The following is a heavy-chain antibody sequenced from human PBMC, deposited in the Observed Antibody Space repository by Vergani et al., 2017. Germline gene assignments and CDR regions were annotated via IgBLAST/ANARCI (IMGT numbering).Heavy chain of an antibody. CDR1: GGTFSSYT. CDR3: ARDFRYCSSTSCYAGENYFDY. J-gene: IGHJ4*02. Sequence: QVQLVQSGAEVKKPGSSVKVSCKASGGTFSSYTISWVRQAPGQGLEWMGRIIPILGIANYAQKFQGRVTITADKSTSTAYMGLSSLRSEDTAVYYCARDFRYCSSTSCYAGENYFDYWGQGTLVTVSS. CDR2: IIPILGIA. V-gene: IGHV1-69*08. D-gene: IGHD2-2*01.